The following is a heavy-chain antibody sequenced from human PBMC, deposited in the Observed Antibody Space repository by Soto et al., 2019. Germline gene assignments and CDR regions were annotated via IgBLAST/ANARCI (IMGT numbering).Heavy chain of an antibody. CDR2: IIPYLSVT. V-gene: IGHV1-69*02. D-gene: IGHD3-10*01. Sequence: QVPLVQSGAEVKKPGSSVKVSCTASGGTFSKYSISWIRQAPGQGLEWMGRIIPYLSVTNYAQKFKGRVTITADKSTGTPDMEPNNLRSEDPAVSFCASGSAPDVDSRRQATLITVPS. J-gene: IGHJ5*01. CDR1: GGTFSKYS. CDR3: ASGSAPDVDS.